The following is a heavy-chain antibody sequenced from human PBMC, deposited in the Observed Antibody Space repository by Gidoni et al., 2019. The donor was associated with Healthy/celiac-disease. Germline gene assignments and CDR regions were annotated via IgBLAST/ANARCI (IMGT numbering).Heavy chain of an antibody. CDR2: IGPSDSYT. CDR3: ARRLLYGSETYDAFDI. D-gene: IGHD3-10*01. CDR1: GNSFTSYW. V-gene: IGHV5-10-1*03. Sequence: EVQLVQSGAEVKKPGESLRISCKGSGNSFTSYWISWVRQMPGKGLEWMGRIGPSDSYTNYSPSFQGHVTISADKSISTAYLQWSSLKASDTAMYYCARRLLYGSETYDAFDIWGQGTMVTVSS. J-gene: IGHJ3*02.